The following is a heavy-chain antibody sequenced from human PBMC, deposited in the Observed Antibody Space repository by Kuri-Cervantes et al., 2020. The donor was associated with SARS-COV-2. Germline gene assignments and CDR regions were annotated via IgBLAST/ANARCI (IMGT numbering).Heavy chain of an antibody. Sequence: GESLKISCAASGFTFSSYSMHWVRQAPGKGLEWVTLISYEGSNKYYADSVKGRFTISRDNSKNTLYLQMNSLRAEDTAVYYCARSPHSNYDILTGYYFGWFDPWGQGTLVTVSS. J-gene: IGHJ5*02. CDR3: ARSPHSNYDILTGYYFGWFDP. D-gene: IGHD3-9*01. CDR1: GFTFSSYS. CDR2: ISYEGSNK. V-gene: IGHV3-30-3*01.